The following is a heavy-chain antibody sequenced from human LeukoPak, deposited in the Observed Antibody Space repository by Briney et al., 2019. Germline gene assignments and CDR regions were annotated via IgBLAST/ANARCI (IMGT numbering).Heavy chain of an antibody. CDR3: ARDRGGEIQLWTNWFDP. V-gene: IGHV1-2*02. CDR1: GYTFTGYY. CDR2: INPNSGGT. J-gene: IGHJ5*02. Sequence: GASVKVSCKASGYTFTGYYMHWVRQAPGQGLEWMGWINPNSGGTNYAQKFQGRDTMTRDTSISTAYMELSRLRSDDTAVYYCARDRGGEIQLWTNWFDPWGQGTLVTVSS. D-gene: IGHD5-18*01.